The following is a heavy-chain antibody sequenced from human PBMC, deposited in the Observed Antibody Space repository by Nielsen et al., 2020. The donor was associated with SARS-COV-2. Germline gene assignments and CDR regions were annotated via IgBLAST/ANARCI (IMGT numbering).Heavy chain of an antibody. Sequence: SETLSLTCTVSGGSISSGDYFWSWIRQPPGKGLEWIGYISYSGSTYYNPSLKSRVDVSVGTSKNQFSLKLSSVTAADTAVYYCARGNTKDHSLDVWGQGTTVTVSS. CDR1: GGSISSGDYF. J-gene: IGHJ6*02. CDR3: ARGNTKDHSLDV. V-gene: IGHV4-30-4*01. CDR2: ISYSGST. D-gene: IGHD2-8*01.